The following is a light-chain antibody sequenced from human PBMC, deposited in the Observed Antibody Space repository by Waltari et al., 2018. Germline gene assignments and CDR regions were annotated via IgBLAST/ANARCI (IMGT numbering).Light chain of an antibody. CDR1: QTIDTY. CDR3: QQNYDDPT. V-gene: IGKV1-39*01. CDR2: GAS. J-gene: IGKJ1*01. Sequence: DIQMTQSPSSLSASVGDRVPINCRASQTIDTYVNWYQLNPGKAPNLLIFGASTLQDGVPSRFSGSGSGTDFTLTISNLHPEDFSTYYCQQNYDDPTFGQGTKVEIK.